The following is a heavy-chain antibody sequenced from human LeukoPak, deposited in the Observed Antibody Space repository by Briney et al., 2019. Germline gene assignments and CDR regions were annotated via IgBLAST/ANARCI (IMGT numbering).Heavy chain of an antibody. CDR1: GGSINSSDSY. CDR3: ARLRRAYSAYGCFDY. CDR2: IFYTGST. Sequence: PSETLSLTCTVSGGSINSSDSYWAWSRQPPGKGLEWIGSIFYTGSTYDKTSLKSRVTTSVDTSNNHFSLKVKSVTAADAALYYCARLRRAYSAYGCFDYWGQGTLVTVSS. J-gene: IGHJ4*02. D-gene: IGHD5-12*01. V-gene: IGHV4-39*02.